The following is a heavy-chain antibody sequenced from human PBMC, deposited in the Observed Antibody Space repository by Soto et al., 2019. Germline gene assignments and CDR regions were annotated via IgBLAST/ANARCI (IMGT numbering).Heavy chain of an antibody. V-gene: IGHV3-64D*06. J-gene: IGHJ1*01. D-gene: IGHD6-13*01. CDR3: VKGTHGIAAAEYFQH. CDR2: ISSNGGST. Sequence: GGSLRLSCSASGFTFSSYAMHWVRQAPGKGLEYVSAISSNGGSTYYADSVKGRFTISRDNSKNTLYLQMSSLRAEDTAVYYCVKGTHGIAAAEYFQHWGQGTLVTVSS. CDR1: GFTFSSYA.